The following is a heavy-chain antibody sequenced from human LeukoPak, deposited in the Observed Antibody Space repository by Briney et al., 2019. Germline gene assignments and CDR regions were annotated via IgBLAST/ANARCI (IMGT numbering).Heavy chain of an antibody. CDR1: GGSISSYY. Sequence: SETLSLTCTVSGGSISSYYWSWIRQPPGKGLEWIGYIYYSGSTNYNPSLKSRVTISVDTSKNQFSLKLSSVTAADTAVYYCARDSSSWSHLDYWGQGTLVTVSS. V-gene: IGHV4-59*01. CDR3: ARDSSSWSHLDY. D-gene: IGHD6-13*01. CDR2: IYYSGST. J-gene: IGHJ4*02.